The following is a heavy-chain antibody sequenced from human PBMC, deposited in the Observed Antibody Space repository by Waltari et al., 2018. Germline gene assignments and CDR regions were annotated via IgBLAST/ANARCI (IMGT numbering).Heavy chain of an antibody. CDR1: GGSISSGGYY. Sequence: QLRLQESGPGLVKPSGTLSLTCTFSGGSISSGGYYWGWIRQSPGKGLEGIGSIDYSGSTPYNPTLVSRVTISRDTSKNQFSLKLRSVTAADTAVYYCARHWKRSGYRFDPWGQGTLVTVSS. J-gene: IGHJ5*02. V-gene: IGHV4-39*01. D-gene: IGHD5-12*01. CDR2: IDYSGST. CDR3: ARHWKRSGYRFDP.